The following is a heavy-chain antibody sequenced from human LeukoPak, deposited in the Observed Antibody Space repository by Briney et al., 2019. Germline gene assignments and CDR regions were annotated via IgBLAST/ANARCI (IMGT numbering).Heavy chain of an antibody. D-gene: IGHD6-19*01. CDR1: GFTFSNAR. CDR2: IKSKTDGGTT. J-gene: IGHJ4*02. CDR3: TTEAVAGPPYY. Sequence: GGSLRLSCAASGFTFSNARMSWVRQAPGKGLEWVGRIKSKTDGGTTDYAAPVKGRFTISRDDSKNTLYLQMNSLKTEDTAVYYCTTEAVAGPPYYWGQGTLVTVSS. V-gene: IGHV3-15*01.